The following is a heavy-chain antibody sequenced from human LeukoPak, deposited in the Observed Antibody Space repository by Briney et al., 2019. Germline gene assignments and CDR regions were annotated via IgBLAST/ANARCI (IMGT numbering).Heavy chain of an antibody. D-gene: IGHD3-3*01. CDR2: INHSGSI. V-gene: IGHV4-34*01. CDR3: ARDGLGFWSGYYTFYMDV. J-gene: IGHJ6*03. CDR1: GGSFSGYY. Sequence: PSETLSLTCAVYGGSFSGYYWSWIRQPPGKGLEWIGEINHSGSINYNPSLKSRVTISVDTSKNQFSLKLSSVTAADTAVYYCARDGLGFWSGYYTFYMDVWGKGTTVTVSS.